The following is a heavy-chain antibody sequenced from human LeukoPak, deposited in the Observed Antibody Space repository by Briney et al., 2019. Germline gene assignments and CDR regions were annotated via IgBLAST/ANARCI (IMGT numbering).Heavy chain of an antibody. V-gene: IGHV1-8*01. CDR2: MNPNSGNT. CDR3: ASDEREVDSRASDAFDI. Sequence: ASVTVSFKASGYTFTSYDINWVRQATGQGLEWMGLMNPNSGNTGYAQKFQGRVTMTRNTSISTAYMELSSLRSEDTAVYCCASDEREVDSRASDAFDIWGQGKMVTVSS. D-gene: IGHD3-22*01. CDR1: GYTFTSYD. J-gene: IGHJ3*02.